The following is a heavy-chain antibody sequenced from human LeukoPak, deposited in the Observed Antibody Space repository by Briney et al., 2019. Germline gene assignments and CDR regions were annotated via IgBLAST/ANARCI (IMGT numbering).Heavy chain of an antibody. CDR3: ARHLNYYLDY. CDR2: ITASSSTI. Sequence: GGSLRLSCVASGFSFSSYSFNWVRQAPGQGLEWVSYITASSSTIDYADSVKGRLTISRDNAKRSLYLLLTSLRVEDTAVYYCARHLNYYLDYWGQGTLVTVSS. CDR1: GFSFSSYS. D-gene: IGHD3-10*01. V-gene: IGHV3-48*04. J-gene: IGHJ4*02.